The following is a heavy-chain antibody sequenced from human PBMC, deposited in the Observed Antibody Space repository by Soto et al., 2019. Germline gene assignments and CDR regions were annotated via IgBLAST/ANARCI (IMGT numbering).Heavy chain of an antibody. J-gene: IGHJ5*02. CDR1: GGSSSSYY. D-gene: IGHD3-3*01. CDR2: MYYSGST. CDR3: ARGWDYDFWSGYSNWFDP. Sequence: SETLSLTCAVSGGSSSSYYWSWIRQPRGKGLEWIGYMYYSGSTNYNPSLKSRVTISVDTSKNQFSLKLSSVTAADTAVYYSARGWDYDFWSGYSNWFDPWGQGTLVTVSS. V-gene: IGHV4-59*01.